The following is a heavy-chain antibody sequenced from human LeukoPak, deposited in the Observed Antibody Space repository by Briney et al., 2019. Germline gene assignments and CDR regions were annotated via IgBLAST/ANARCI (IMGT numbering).Heavy chain of an antibody. Sequence: PSETLSLTCNVSGASMRSETHYWSWLRQHPGKGPEWIAYIYYTAGAYYNPSLESRVTISVDTSKNQFSLKLSSVTAADTAVYYCARLMGRGYSYGLRYFDYWGQGTLVTVSS. V-gene: IGHV4-31*03. D-gene: IGHD5-18*01. J-gene: IGHJ4*02. CDR3: ARLMGRGYSYGLRYFDY. CDR1: GASMRSETHY. CDR2: IYYTAGA.